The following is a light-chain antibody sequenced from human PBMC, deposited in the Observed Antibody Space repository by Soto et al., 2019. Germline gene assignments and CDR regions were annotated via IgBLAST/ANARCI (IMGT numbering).Light chain of an antibody. CDR2: GAS. V-gene: IGKV3-20*01. J-gene: IGKJ2*01. Sequence: EIVLTQSPGTLSLSPGETASLSCLASQSVISDFLAWYQQKSGQPPRLLIYGASSRATGIPDRFSGSGSGTDFTLTISRLEPEDFAVYYCQHYGTSLYTFGQGTKLEIK. CDR3: QHYGTSLYT. CDR1: QSVISDF.